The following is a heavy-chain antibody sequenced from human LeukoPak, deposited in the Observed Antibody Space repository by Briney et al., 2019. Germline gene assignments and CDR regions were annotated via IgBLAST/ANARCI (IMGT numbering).Heavy chain of an antibody. V-gene: IGHV4-34*01. D-gene: IGHD3-10*01. Sequence: SEILSLTCAVYGGSFSGHYWSWIRQPPGKGLEWIGEINHSGSTNYNPSLKSRVTISVDTSKNQFSLKLSSLTAADTAIYYCARTARDRSGSYYNALRYWGQGTLVTVSS. CDR3: ARTARDRSGSYYNALRY. J-gene: IGHJ4*02. CDR2: INHSGST. CDR1: GGSFSGHY.